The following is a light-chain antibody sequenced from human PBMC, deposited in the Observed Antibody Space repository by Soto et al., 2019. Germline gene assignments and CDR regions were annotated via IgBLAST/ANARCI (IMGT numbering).Light chain of an antibody. CDR1: QSVSSSY. V-gene: IGKV3-20*01. Sequence: EIVLTQSPGTLSLSPGERATLSCRASQSVSSSYLAWYQQKPDQAPSLLIYGASMRATGIPDRFSGSGSGTDFTLTISSLQSEDFAVYYCQQYNNWPITFGQGTRLEIK. J-gene: IGKJ5*01. CDR2: GAS. CDR3: QQYNNWPIT.